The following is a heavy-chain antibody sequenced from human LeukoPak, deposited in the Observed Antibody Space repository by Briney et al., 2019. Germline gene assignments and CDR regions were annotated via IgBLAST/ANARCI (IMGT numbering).Heavy chain of an antibody. V-gene: IGHV1-69*04. D-gene: IGHD3-22*01. J-gene: IGHJ1*01. CDR2: IIPILGIA. CDR1: GGTFSSYA. Sequence: SVKVSCKASGGTFSSYAISWVRQAPGQGLEWMGRIIPILGIANYAQKFQGRVTITADKSTSTAYMELSSLRSEDTAVYYCASLSSGSAEYFQHWGQGTLVTVSP. CDR3: ASLSSGSAEYFQH.